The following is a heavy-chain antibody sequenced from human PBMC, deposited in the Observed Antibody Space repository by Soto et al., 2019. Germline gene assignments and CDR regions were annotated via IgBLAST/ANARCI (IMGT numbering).Heavy chain of an antibody. Sequence: QVQLVQSGAEVKKPGASVKVSCKASGYTFTSYGISWVRQAPGQGVEWMGWISAYNGNTNYAQKLQGRVTMTTDTSTSTAYMELRSLRSDDTAVYYCARGVSHYDILTGYYSRWSDYWGQGTLVTVSS. CDR2: ISAYNGNT. J-gene: IGHJ4*02. CDR1: GYTFTSYG. CDR3: ARGVSHYDILTGYYSRWSDY. V-gene: IGHV1-18*01. D-gene: IGHD3-9*01.